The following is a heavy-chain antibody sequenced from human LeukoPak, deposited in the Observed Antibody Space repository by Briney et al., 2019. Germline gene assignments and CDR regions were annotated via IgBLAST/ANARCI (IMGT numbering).Heavy chain of an antibody. Sequence: ASVKVSCKASGYTFTSYDINWVRQATGQGLEWMGWMNPNSGNTGYAQKFQGRVTMTRNTSISTAYMELSSLRSEDTAVYCCARGRRYDSSGYYYRWGQGTLVTVSS. D-gene: IGHD3-22*01. CDR1: GYTFTSYD. CDR2: MNPNSGNT. CDR3: ARGRRYDSSGYYYR. J-gene: IGHJ4*02. V-gene: IGHV1-8*01.